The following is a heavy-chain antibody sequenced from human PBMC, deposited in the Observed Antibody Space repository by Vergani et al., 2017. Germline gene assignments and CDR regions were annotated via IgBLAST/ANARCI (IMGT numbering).Heavy chain of an antibody. CDR2: IYYSGST. Sequence: QVQLQESGPGLVKPSETLSLTCTVSGGSISSGGYYWSWIRQPPGKGLEWIGSIYYSGSTYYNPSLKSRVTISVDTSKNQFSLKLSSVTAADTAVYYCARDDYDSSGYYAIWGQGTLVTVSS. J-gene: IGHJ4*02. D-gene: IGHD3-22*01. CDR1: GGSISSGGYY. V-gene: IGHV4-39*07. CDR3: ARDDYDSSGYYAI.